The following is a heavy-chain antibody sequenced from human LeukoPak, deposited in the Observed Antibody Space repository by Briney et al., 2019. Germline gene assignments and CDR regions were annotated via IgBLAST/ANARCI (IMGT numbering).Heavy chain of an antibody. CDR1: GGSFSGYY. CDR3: ARLAYCGGDCYPARPNWFDP. D-gene: IGHD2-21*01. CDR2: INHSGST. Sequence: SETLSRTCAVYGGSFSGYYWSWIRQPPGKGLEWIGEINHSGSTNYNPSLKSRVTISVDTSKNQFSLKLSSVTAADTAVYYCARLAYCGGDCYPARPNWFDPWGQGTLVTVSS. J-gene: IGHJ5*02. V-gene: IGHV4-34*01.